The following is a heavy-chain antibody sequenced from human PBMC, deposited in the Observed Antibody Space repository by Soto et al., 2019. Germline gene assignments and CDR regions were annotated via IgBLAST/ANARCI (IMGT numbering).Heavy chain of an antibody. J-gene: IGHJ6*02. CDR1: GGSISSGDYY. Sequence: SETLSLTCTVSGGSISSGDYYWSWIRQPPGKGLEWIGYIYYSGSTYYNPSLGSRVTISVDTSKNQFSLQLDSITVADTAVYYCAREGAASHTYYYGTDVWGQGTTVTV. D-gene: IGHD3-10*01. CDR2: IYYSGST. CDR3: AREGAASHTYYYGTDV. V-gene: IGHV4-30-4*01.